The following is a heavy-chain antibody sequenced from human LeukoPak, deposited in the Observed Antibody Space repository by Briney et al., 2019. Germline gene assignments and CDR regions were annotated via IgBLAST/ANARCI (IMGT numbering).Heavy chain of an antibody. CDR3: ARGPNDYGDLDY. J-gene: IGHJ4*02. CDR1: GGSISSYY. V-gene: IGHV4-59*01. D-gene: IGHD4-17*01. Sequence: PSETLFLTCTVSGGSISSYYWSWIRQPPGKGLEWIGYIYYSGSTNYNPSLKSRVTISVDTSKNQFSLKLSSVTAADTAVYYCARGPNDYGDLDYWGQGTLVTVSS. CDR2: IYYSGST.